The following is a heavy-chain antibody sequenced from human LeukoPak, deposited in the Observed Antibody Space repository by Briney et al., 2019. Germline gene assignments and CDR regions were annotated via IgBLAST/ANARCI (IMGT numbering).Heavy chain of an antibody. Sequence: PSETLSLTCSVYGGSFSGYYWSWIRQSPGKGLEWIGEINQSGSPNYNPSLKSRVTMSVDTSKNQFSLKLRSVTAADTAVYYCARGQEDWERIQRAVHFDFWGQGTLVTVSS. CDR3: ARGQEDWERIQRAVHFDF. CDR1: GGSFSGYY. CDR2: INQSGSP. D-gene: IGHD1-1*01. J-gene: IGHJ4*02. V-gene: IGHV4-34*01.